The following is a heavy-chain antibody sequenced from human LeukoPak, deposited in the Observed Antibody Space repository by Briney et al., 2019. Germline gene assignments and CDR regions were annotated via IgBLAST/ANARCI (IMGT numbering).Heavy chain of an antibody. V-gene: IGHV3-7*01. CDR3: ARDNFQGNYYDSSGYLRYFDY. Sequence: GGSLRLSCAASGFTFSSDGMSWVRQAPGKGLGGVANIKEDGSEEYYVDSGKGRFTISRDNSKNTLYLQMNSLRAEDTAVYYCARDNFQGNYYDSSGYLRYFDYWGQGTLVTVSS. J-gene: IGHJ4*02. CDR1: GFTFSSDG. CDR2: IKEDGSEE. D-gene: IGHD3-22*01.